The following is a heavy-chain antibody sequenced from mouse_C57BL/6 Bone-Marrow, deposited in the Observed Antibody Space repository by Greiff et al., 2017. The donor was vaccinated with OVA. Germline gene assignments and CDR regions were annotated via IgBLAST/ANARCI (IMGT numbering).Heavy chain of an antibody. CDR1: GYTFTSYG. V-gene: IGHV1-81*01. Sequence: QVQLQQSGAELARPGASVQLSCKASGYTFTSYGISWVKQRTGQGLEWIGEIYPRSGNTYYNEKFKGKATLTADKSSSTAYMELRSLTAEDSAVYFWARTGYPYWYFDVWGTGTTVTVSS. CDR3: ARTGYPYWYFDV. J-gene: IGHJ1*03. CDR2: IYPRSGNT.